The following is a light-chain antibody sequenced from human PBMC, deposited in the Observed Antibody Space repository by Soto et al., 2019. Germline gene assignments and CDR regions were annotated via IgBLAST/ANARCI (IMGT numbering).Light chain of an antibody. J-gene: IGLJ1*01. Sequence: QSVLTQPASVSGSPGQSITISCTGTSSDVGSYNLVSWYQQHPGKAPKLMIYEGGKRPSGVSNRFSGSKSGNTASLTISGLQTEDEADYYCCSYVGSSTFVFGTGTKVTAL. CDR3: CSYVGSSTFV. CDR2: EGG. CDR1: SSDVGSYNL. V-gene: IGLV2-23*01.